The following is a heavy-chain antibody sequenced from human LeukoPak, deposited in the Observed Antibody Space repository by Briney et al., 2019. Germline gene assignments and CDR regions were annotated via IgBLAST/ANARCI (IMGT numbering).Heavy chain of an antibody. CDR1: RYSISRGYF. V-gene: IGHV4-38-2*02. J-gene: IGHJ6*03. CDR2: IYYTGKT. D-gene: IGHD3-16*01. Sequence: SETLSLICTVSRYSISRGYFRGWIRQPQGKGLECIGYIYYTGKTNYNPSLKSRVTISVDTSKNQFSLKLSSVTAADTAVYYCARGRRNRNNRGSVRNYYYYYMDVWGKGTTVTVSS. CDR3: ARGRRNRNNRGSVRNYYYYYMDV.